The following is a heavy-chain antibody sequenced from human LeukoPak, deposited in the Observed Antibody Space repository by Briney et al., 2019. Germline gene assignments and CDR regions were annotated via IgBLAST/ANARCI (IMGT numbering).Heavy chain of an antibody. CDR2: INHSGST. J-gene: IGHJ4*02. V-gene: IGHV4-34*01. CDR1: GGSFSGYY. CDR3: ARGRSYGLRGVVAGLDY. Sequence: SETLSLTCAVYGGSFSGYYWSRIRQPPGKGLEWIGEINHSGSTNYNPSLKSRVTISVDTSKNQFSLKLSSVTAADTAVYYCARGRSYGLRGVVAGLDYWGQGTLVTVSS. D-gene: IGHD5-18*01.